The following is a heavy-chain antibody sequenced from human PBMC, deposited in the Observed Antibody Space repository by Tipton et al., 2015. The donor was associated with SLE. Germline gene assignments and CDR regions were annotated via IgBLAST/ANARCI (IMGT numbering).Heavy chain of an antibody. J-gene: IGHJ6*03. CDR2: VHYSGNT. CDR3: ARGPEWTTGSAFYYYYMDV. V-gene: IGHV4-59*01. D-gene: IGHD4-17*01. CDR1: GGSISVYF. Sequence: TLSLTCTVSGGSISVYFWNWIRQSPGKGLEWIGYVHYSGNTNYNPSLKSRVTMSVDTSKNHFSLRLRSVTAADTATYFCARGPEWTTGSAFYYYYMDVWGTGTTVTVSS.